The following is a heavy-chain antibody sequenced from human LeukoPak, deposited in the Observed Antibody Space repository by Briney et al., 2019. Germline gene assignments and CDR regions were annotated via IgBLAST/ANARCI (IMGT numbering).Heavy chain of an antibody. CDR3: VRYYHGSREFDY. V-gene: IGHV1-18*01. Sequence: ASVKVSCKASGYTFTSYGISWVRQAPGQGLEWMGWISAYNGNTNYAQKLQGRVTMTTDTSTSTAYMELRRLRSDDTAVYYCVRYYHGSREFDYWGQGTLVTVSS. J-gene: IGHJ4*02. D-gene: IGHD3-10*01. CDR1: GYTFTSYG. CDR2: ISAYNGNT.